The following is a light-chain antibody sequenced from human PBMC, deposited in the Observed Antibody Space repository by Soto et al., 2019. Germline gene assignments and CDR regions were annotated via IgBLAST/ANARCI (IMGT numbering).Light chain of an antibody. CDR3: NSFTTTNTYV. J-gene: IGLJ1*01. Sequence: QSALTQPASVSGSPEQSITISCTGASSDVGGFDHVSWYQQHPGKVPRLLIYDVSSRPSGVSDRFSGSKSGNTASLTISGLQAEDEADYYCNSFTTTNTYVFGTGTKLTVL. V-gene: IGLV2-14*03. CDR2: DVS. CDR1: SSDVGGFDH.